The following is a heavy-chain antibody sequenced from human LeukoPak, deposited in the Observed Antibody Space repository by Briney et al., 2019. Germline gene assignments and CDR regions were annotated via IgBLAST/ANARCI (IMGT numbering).Heavy chain of an antibody. D-gene: IGHD2-15*01. V-gene: IGHV1-2*04. J-gene: IGHJ4*02. Sequence: GASVKVSCKASGYTFTGYYMHWVRQAPGQGLEWMGWINPNSGGTNYAQKFQGWVTMTRDTSISTAYMELSRPRSDDTAVYYCAREGDIVQGFDYWGQGTLVTVSS. CDR2: INPNSGGT. CDR3: AREGDIVQGFDY. CDR1: GYTFTGYY.